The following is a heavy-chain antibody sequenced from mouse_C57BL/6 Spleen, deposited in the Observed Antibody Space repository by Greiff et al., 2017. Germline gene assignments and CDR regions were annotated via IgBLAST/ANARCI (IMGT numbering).Heavy chain of an antibody. CDR1: GFTFSSYA. Sequence: EVQRVESGGGLVKPGGSLKLSCAASGFTFSSYAMSWVRQTPEKRLEWVATISDGGSYTYYPDNVKGRFTISRDNAKNNLYLQMSHLKSEDTAMYYCAREYDYDYAMDYWGQGTSVTVSS. J-gene: IGHJ4*01. D-gene: IGHD2-4*01. CDR3: AREYDYDYAMDY. CDR2: ISDGGSYT. V-gene: IGHV5-4*01.